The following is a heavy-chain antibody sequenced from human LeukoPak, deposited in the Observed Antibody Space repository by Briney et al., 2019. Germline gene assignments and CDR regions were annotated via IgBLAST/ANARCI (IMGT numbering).Heavy chain of an antibody. V-gene: IGHV3-23*01. J-gene: IGHJ4*02. D-gene: IGHD6-19*01. Sequence: PGGSLRLSCVASGFIFSEYAMNWVRQAPGKGPEWVSGIKGSDFSTYYIDSVKGRFTISRDNSKNTLYLQMNSLSADDTAIYYCVKGSQVGTVAYSYWGQGTLVTVSS. CDR2: IKGSDFST. CDR1: GFIFSEYA. CDR3: VKGSQVGTVAYSY.